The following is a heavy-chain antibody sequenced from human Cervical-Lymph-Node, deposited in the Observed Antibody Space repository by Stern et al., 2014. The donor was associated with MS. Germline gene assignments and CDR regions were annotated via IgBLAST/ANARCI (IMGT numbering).Heavy chain of an antibody. CDR1: GFTFSTYW. J-gene: IGHJ6*02. Sequence: EVQLLESGGGLLQPGGSLRLSCGASGFTFSTYWMHWVRQGPGKELVWVSRINSGGSSASYTDSVRGRFTISRDNAKNTVDLQMTSLRAEDTAVYYCARSSGASGDAMDVWGQGTTVTVSS. CDR3: ARSSGASGDAMDV. CDR2: INSGGSSA. V-gene: IGHV3-74*02. D-gene: IGHD2-15*01.